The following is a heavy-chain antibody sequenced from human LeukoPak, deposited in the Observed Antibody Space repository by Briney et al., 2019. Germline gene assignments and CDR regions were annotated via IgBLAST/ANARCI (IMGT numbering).Heavy chain of an antibody. CDR1: GFTFSSYA. CDR3: AKDVVGQQWLENY. Sequence: GGSLRLSCAASGFTFSSYAMTWVRQAPGKGLEWVAFIRYDGNEKYYGDSVKGRFTISRDNSKNTMYVQMNSLRDEDTAVYYCAKDVVGQQWLENYWGQGTLVTVSS. J-gene: IGHJ4*02. V-gene: IGHV3-30*02. CDR2: IRYDGNEK. D-gene: IGHD6-19*01.